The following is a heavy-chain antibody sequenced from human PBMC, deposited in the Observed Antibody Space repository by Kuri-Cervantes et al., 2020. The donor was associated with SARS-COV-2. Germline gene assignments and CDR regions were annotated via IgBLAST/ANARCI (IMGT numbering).Heavy chain of an antibody. J-gene: IGHJ4*02. CDR2: IYYSGTT. Sequence: SETLSLTCTFSGGPISSYDWSWSRQPAGKGLEWIGSIYYSGTTYYHPSLRSRVTISLDTSKNQLSLNLNSVTAAVTAVFYCARHAPSILRFLQWTQPAHNFDYWGQGTRGTVSS. CDR3: ARHAPSILRFLQWTQPAHNFDY. D-gene: IGHD3-3*01. V-gene: IGHV4-59*05. CDR1: GGPISSYD.